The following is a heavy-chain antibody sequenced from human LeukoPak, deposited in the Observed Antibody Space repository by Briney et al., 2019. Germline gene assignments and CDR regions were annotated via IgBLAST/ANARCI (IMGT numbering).Heavy chain of an antibody. CDR2: INHSGST. V-gene: IGHV4-34*01. J-gene: IGHJ6*02. CDR1: GGSISSYY. D-gene: IGHD6-13*01. CDR3: ARGRKSSSLIARYYYYYGMDV. Sequence: SETLSLTCTVSGGSISSYYWSWIRQPPGKGLEWIGEINHSGSTNYNPSLKSRVTISVDTSKNQFSLKLSSVTAADTAVYYCARGRKSSSLIARYYYYYGMDVWGQGTTVTVSS.